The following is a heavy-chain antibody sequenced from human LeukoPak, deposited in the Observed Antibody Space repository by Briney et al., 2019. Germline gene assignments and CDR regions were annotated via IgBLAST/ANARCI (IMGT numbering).Heavy chain of an antibody. V-gene: IGHV1-2*02. Sequence: ASVKVSCKASGYTFTGYYMHWVRQAPGQGLEWMGLINPHSGGTNSAQMFQGRVTMTRDTSISTAYMELSSLRSEDTAVYYCARITMVRGVSSPNYYYYGMDVWGQGTTVTVSS. J-gene: IGHJ6*02. CDR1: GYTFTGYY. CDR2: INPHSGGT. D-gene: IGHD3-10*01. CDR3: ARITMVRGVSSPNYYYYGMDV.